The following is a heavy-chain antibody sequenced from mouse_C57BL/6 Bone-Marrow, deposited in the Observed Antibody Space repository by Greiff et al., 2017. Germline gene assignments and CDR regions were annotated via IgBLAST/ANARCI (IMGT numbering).Heavy chain of an antibody. CDR2: ISYDGSN. Sequence: VQLKESGPGLVKPSQSLSLTCSVTGYSITSGYYWNWIRQFPGNKLEWMGYISYDGSNNYNPSLKNRISITRDTSKNQFFLKLNSVTTEDTATYYCARDRGGYYEFAYWGQGTLVTVSA. D-gene: IGHD2-3*01. J-gene: IGHJ3*01. V-gene: IGHV3-6*01. CDR3: ARDRGGYYEFAY. CDR1: GYSITSGYY.